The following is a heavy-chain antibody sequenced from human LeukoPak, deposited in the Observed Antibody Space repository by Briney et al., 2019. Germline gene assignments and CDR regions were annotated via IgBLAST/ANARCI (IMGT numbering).Heavy chain of an antibody. J-gene: IGHJ5*02. CDR1: GFTFGDYA. D-gene: IGHD2-21*02. CDR3: ARDAGDCGGDCPRWFDP. Sequence: GGSLRLSCTASGFTFGDYAMSWVRQTPGKGLVWVSRINPDGTSTNYADSVKGRFTISRDNAKNTVDLQMNSLRGEDTAVYYCARDAGDCGGDCPRWFDPWGQGTLVTVSS. CDR2: INPDGTST. V-gene: IGHV3-74*01.